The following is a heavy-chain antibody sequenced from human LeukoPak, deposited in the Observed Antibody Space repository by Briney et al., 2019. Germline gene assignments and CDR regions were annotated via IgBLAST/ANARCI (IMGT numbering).Heavy chain of an antibody. V-gene: IGHV4-59*01. CDR3: ARATYEIGNDY. CDR2: IYYSGST. Sequence: PSETLSLTCTVSGVSISSYYWSWIRQPPGKGLEWIGYIYYSGSTNYNPSLKSRVTMSVDTSKNQFSLKLSSVTAADTAVYYCARATYEIGNDYWGQGTLVTVSS. J-gene: IGHJ4*02. D-gene: IGHD3-22*01. CDR1: GVSISSYY.